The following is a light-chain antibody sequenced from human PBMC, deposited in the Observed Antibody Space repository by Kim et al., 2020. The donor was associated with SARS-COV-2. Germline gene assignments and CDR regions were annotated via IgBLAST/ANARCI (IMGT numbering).Light chain of an antibody. CDR1: SSNVGINA. CDR2: DND. Sequence: GQRIEISCSGSSSNVGINAVIWYQSFPGTAPKLLIYDNDRRPSGVPDRISGSKSGTSASLALSGLLSEDEADYYCGTWDDSLDGWVFGGGTQLTVL. J-gene: IGLJ3*02. V-gene: IGLV1-44*01. CDR3: GTWDDSLDGWV.